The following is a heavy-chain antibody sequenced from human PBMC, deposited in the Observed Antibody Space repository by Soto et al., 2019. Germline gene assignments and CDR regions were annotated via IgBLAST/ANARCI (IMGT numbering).Heavy chain of an antibody. D-gene: IGHD2-2*02. CDR2: ISAYNCNT. J-gene: IGHJ4*02. V-gene: IGHV1-18*04. Sequence: ASVQVSCKASGYTFTSYGISWVRQAPGPGLEWMGWISAYNCNTNYAQKLQGRVTMTTDTSTSTAYMELRSLRSDDTAVYYCARAQPFKYCSSTSCYMIRPFDYWGQGTLVTVSS. CDR1: GYTFTSYG. CDR3: ARAQPFKYCSSTSCYMIRPFDY.